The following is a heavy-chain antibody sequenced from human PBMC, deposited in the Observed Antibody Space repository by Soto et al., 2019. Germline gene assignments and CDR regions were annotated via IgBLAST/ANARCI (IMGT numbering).Heavy chain of an antibody. CDR1: GGTFSSYA. V-gene: IGHV1-69*06. J-gene: IGHJ3*02. CDR2: IIPIFGTA. CDR3: ARSDSSGYYPYDAFDI. D-gene: IGHD3-22*01. Sequence: SVKVSCKASGGTFSSYAISWVRQAPGQGLEWMGGIIPIFGTANYAQKFQGRVTITADKSTSTAYMELSSLRSEDTAVYYCARSDSSGYYPYDAFDIWGQRTMLTVSS.